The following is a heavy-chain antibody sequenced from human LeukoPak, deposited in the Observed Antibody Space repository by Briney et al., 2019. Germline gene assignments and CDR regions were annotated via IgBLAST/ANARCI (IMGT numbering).Heavy chain of an antibody. Sequence: SEPLSLACTVSGDSINSLDLWSWIRQPPGKGLEWIGEINHSGSTNYNPSLKSRVTISVDTSKNQFSLKLSSVTAADTAVYYCSLSSGSAFDIWGQGTMVTVSS. D-gene: IGHD3-22*01. J-gene: IGHJ3*02. V-gene: IGHV4-34*01. CDR3: SLSSGSAFDI. CDR1: GDSINSLDL. CDR2: INHSGST.